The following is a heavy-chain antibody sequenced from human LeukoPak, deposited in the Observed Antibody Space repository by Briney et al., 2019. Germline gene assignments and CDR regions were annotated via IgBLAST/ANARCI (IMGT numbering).Heavy chain of an antibody. CDR3: ARVDGYCSGGSCYGPADY. Sequence: ASVKVSCKASGYTFTSYGISWVRQAPGQGLEWMGWINAGNGNTKYSQKFQGRVTITRDTSASTAYMELSSLRSEDTAVYYCARVDGYCSGGSCYGPADYWGQGALVTVSS. V-gene: IGHV1-3*01. CDR1: GYTFTSYG. J-gene: IGHJ4*02. D-gene: IGHD2-15*01. CDR2: INAGNGNT.